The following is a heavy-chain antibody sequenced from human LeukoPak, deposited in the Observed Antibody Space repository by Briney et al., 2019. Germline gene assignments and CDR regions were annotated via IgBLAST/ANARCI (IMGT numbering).Heavy chain of an antibody. D-gene: IGHD2-15*01. J-gene: IGHJ6*02. V-gene: IGHV4-34*01. CDR3: ARKKRDGCSGGSCCPTYYYYGMDV. Sequence: SETLSLTCAVYGGSFSGYYWSWIRQPPGKGLEWIGEINHSGSTNYNPSLKSRVTISVDTSKNQFSLKLSSVTAADTAVYYCARKKRDGCSGGSCCPTYYYYGMDVWGQGTTVTVSS. CDR2: INHSGST. CDR1: GGSFSGYY.